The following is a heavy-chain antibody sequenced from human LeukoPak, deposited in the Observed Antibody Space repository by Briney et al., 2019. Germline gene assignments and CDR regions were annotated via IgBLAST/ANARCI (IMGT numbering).Heavy chain of an antibody. Sequence: GGSLRLSCGASGFTFSSYGMNWVRQAPGKGLEWAAVIWNDGSNKYYADSVKGRLTISRDNSKNTVYLQMNSLRVEDTAVYYCARLGSSWSFDYWGQGTLVTVSS. CDR1: GFTFSSYG. CDR3: ARLGSSWSFDY. D-gene: IGHD6-13*01. CDR2: IWNDGSNK. J-gene: IGHJ4*02. V-gene: IGHV3-33*01.